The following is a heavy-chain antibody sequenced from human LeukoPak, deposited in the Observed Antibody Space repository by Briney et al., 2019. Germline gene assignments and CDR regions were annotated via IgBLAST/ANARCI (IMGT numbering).Heavy chain of an antibody. V-gene: IGHV3-7*01. CDR1: GFTFSSYW. J-gene: IGHJ4*02. CDR3: ARGRYYYDSSGYYYYFDY. D-gene: IGHD3-22*01. CDR2: IKQDGSEK. Sequence: GGSLRLSCAASGFTFSSYWMSWVRQAPGKGLEWVANIKQDGSEKYYVDSVKGRSTISRDNAKNSLYLQMNSLRAADTAVYYCARGRYYYDSSGYYYYFDYWGQGTLVTVSS.